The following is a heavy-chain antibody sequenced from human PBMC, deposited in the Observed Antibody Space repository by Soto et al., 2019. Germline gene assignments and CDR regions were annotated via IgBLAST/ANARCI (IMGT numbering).Heavy chain of an antibody. CDR2: ISYDGSNK. CDR3: AKDVSGNYPLPLYYYGMDV. D-gene: IGHD1-7*01. Sequence: QVQVVASGGGVVQPGRSLRLSCAASGFTFSSYGMHWVRQAPGTGLEWVAVISYDGSNKYYADSVKGRFTISRDNSKNPLYLHMNRLRAEDTAVYYCAKDVSGNYPLPLYYYGMDVWGQGTTVTVSS. J-gene: IGHJ6*02. CDR1: GFTFSSYG. V-gene: IGHV3-30*18.